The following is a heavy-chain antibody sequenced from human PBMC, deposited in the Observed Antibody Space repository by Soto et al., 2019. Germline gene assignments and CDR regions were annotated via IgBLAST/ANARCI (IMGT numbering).Heavy chain of an antibody. J-gene: IGHJ5*02. V-gene: IGHV4-59*01. Sequence: SETLSLTCTVSGGSISSYYWSWIRQPPGKGLEWIGYIYYSGSTNYNPSLKSRVTISVDTSKNQFSLKLSSVTAADTAVYYCARGHGSGWYRGGFDPWGQGTLVTVSS. D-gene: IGHD6-19*01. CDR1: GGSISSYY. CDR3: ARGHGSGWYRGGFDP. CDR2: IYYSGST.